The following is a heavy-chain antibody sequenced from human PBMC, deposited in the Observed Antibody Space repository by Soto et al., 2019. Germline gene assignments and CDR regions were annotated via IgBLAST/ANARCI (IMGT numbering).Heavy chain of an antibody. CDR1: GYSFANYW. V-gene: IGHV5-51*01. Sequence: PGESLKISCQGSGYSFANYWIAWVRQMLGKGLEWVGVIYPGDSDTRYSPSFRGQVTISADKSISHVYLQWSSLKASDTAMYYCARNRLRQYYYGMDVWGQGTTVTVSS. J-gene: IGHJ6*02. CDR2: IYPGDSDT. D-gene: IGHD3-10*01. CDR3: ARNRLRQYYYGMDV.